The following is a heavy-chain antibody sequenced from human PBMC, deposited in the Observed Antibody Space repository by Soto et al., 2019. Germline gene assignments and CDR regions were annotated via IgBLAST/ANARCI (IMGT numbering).Heavy chain of an antibody. J-gene: IGHJ4*02. CDR1: GYTFTDYY. CDR3: ARSVSFITPRPDY. CDR2: INPNNGDT. Sequence: ASVKVSCKASGYTFTDYYLHWVRQAPGQGLECMGWINPNNGDTNYAQKFQGRVTMTRDTSISTAYMEVSRLRSDDTAVYYCARSVSFITPRPDYWGQGTLVTVPS. V-gene: IGHV1-2*02. D-gene: IGHD6-6*01.